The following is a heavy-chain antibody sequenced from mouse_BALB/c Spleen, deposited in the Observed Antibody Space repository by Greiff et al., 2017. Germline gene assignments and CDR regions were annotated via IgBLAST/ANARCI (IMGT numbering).Heavy chain of an antibody. D-gene: IGHD2-1*01. V-gene: IGHV7-3*02. CDR2: IRNKANGYTT. CDR3: ARVYSYSGGYYAMDY. J-gene: IGHJ4*01. Sequence: DVHLVESGGGLVQPGGSLRLSCATSGFTFTDYYMSWVRQPPGKALEWLGFIRNKANGYTTEYSASVKGRFTISRDNSQSILYLQMNTLRAEDSATYYCARVYSYSGGYYAMDYWGQGTSVTVSS. CDR1: GFTFTDYY.